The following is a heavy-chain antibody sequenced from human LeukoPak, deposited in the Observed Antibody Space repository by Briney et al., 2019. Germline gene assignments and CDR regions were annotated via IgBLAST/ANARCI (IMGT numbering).Heavy chain of an antibody. J-gene: IGHJ4*02. CDR1: GGSISSYY. V-gene: IGHV4-59*08. D-gene: IGHD3-10*01. CDR2: IYYSGST. Sequence: SETLSLTCTVSGGSISSYYWSWIRQPPGKELEWIGYIYYSGSTNYNPSLKSRVTISVDTSKNQFSLKLSSLTAADTAVYYCATGGVERNYWGQGTLVTVSS. CDR3: ATGGVERNY.